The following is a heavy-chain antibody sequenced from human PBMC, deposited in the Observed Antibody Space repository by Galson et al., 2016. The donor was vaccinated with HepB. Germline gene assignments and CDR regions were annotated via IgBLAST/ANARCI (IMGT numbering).Heavy chain of an antibody. CDR3: ARDPMRFAFDL. J-gene: IGHJ3*01. V-gene: IGHV3-7*01. CDR1: TFRTSW. CDR2: INPDGSQT. Sequence: TFRTSWMSWVRQPPGKGPEWVANINPDGSQTYYVDSVKGRFNISKDNAKNSLYLRMNSLRADDTAVYYCARDPMRFAFDLWGQGTMVTVSS.